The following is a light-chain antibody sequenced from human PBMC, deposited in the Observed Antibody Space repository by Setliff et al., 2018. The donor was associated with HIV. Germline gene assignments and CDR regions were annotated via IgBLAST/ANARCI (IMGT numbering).Light chain of an antibody. V-gene: IGLV2-23*02. CDR2: EVS. Sequence: QSALTQPASVSGSPGQSITISCNGTSSHLGSYNLVSWYQEPPGKVPKLIIYEVSKRSSGLSYRFSGSKSGNTASLTIVGFQPEDEAEYYCCSYRSSSVYVFGTGTKVTVL. J-gene: IGLJ1*01. CDR1: SSHLGSYNL. CDR3: CSYRSSSVYV.